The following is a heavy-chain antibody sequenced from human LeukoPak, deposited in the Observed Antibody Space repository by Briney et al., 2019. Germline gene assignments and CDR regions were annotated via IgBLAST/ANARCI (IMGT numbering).Heavy chain of an antibody. CDR3: ARGPDIVVVVAATAAEYFQY. CDR2: ISHSGST. J-gene: IGHJ1*01. V-gene: IGHV4-34*01. Sequence: SETLSLTCAVYGEPFSGYYWSRIRQPTGKVLEWIGEISHSGSTNYNQSLKSRVTISVDTSKNQFSRKLSSVTAADTAVYYCARGPDIVVVVAATAAEYFQYWGQGTLVTVSS. D-gene: IGHD2-15*01. CDR1: GEPFSGYY.